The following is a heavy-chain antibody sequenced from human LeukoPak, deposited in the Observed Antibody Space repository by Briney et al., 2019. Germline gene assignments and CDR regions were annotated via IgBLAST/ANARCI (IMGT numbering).Heavy chain of an antibody. CDR3: ARDLTSRRDGYVY. CDR1: GFTVSSNY. Sequence: GGSLRLSCAASGFTVSSNYMSWVRQAPGKGLEWVSVIYSGGSTYYADSVKGRFTISRHNSKNTLYLQMNSLRAEDTAVYYCARDLTSRRDGYVYWGKGTLVTVSS. CDR2: IYSGGST. V-gene: IGHV3-53*04. D-gene: IGHD5-24*01. J-gene: IGHJ4*02.